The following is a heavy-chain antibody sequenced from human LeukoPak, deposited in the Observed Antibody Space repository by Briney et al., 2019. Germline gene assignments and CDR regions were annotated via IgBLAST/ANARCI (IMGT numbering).Heavy chain of an antibody. Sequence: GGSLRLSCAASGFTLGPYAMHWVRQRPGKVLEWVAHINADGGRTFYADSVEGRFTISRDNSKDSLYLQMNSLTTDDTALYYCGTWAFYHSLDAWGQGTTVTVSS. V-gene: IGHV3-43*02. J-gene: IGHJ6*02. CDR1: GFTLGPYA. D-gene: IGHD2/OR15-2a*01. CDR3: GTWAFYHSLDA. CDR2: INADGGRT.